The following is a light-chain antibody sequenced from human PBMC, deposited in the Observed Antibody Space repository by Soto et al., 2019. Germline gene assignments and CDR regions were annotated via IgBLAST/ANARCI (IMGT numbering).Light chain of an antibody. CDR1: SRDVGGYNY. Sequence: QSVLTQPRSVSGSPGQSVTISCTGTSRDVGGYNYVSWYQHHPGKAPKLMIYDVNKRPSGVPDRFSGSKSGNTASLTISGLQAEDEADYYCCSFAATYTSFGGGTQLTFL. CDR3: CSFAATYTS. V-gene: IGLV2-11*01. CDR2: DVN. J-gene: IGLJ2*01.